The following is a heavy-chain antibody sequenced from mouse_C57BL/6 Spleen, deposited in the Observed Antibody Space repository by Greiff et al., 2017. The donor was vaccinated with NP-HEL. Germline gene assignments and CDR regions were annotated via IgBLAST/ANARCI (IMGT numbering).Heavy chain of an antibody. V-gene: IGHV3-6*01. D-gene: IGHD4-1*01. CDR2: ISYDGSN. J-gene: IGHJ3*01. CDR3: ARDSSWDGAY. Sequence: DVKLQESGPGLVKPSQSLSLTCSVTGYSITSGYYWNWIRQFPGNKLEWMGYISYDGSNNYNPSLKNRISITRDTSKNQFFLKLNSVTTEDTATYYCARDSSWDGAYWGQGALVTVSA. CDR1: GYSITSGYY.